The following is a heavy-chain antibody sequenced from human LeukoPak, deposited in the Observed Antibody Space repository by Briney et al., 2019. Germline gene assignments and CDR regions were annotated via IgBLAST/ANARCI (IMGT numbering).Heavy chain of an antibody. J-gene: IGHJ4*02. CDR2: IYYSGST. Sequence: SETLSLTCTVSGDSISSSSYYWGWIRQPPGKGLEWIGSIYYSGSTYYNPSLKSRVTISVDTSKNQFSLKLSSVTAADTAVYYCARRPYDSSGYLDYWGQGTLVTVSS. CDR3: ARRPYDSSGYLDY. CDR1: GDSISSSSYY. D-gene: IGHD3-22*01. V-gene: IGHV4-39*01.